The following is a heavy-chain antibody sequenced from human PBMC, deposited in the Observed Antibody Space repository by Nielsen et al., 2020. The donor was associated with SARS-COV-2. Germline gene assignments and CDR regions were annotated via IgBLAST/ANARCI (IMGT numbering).Heavy chain of an antibody. V-gene: IGHV3-23*01. Sequence: GESLKISCAASGFTFSSYAMSWVRQAPGKGLEWVSAISGSGGSTYYADSVKGRFTISRDNSKNTLYLQMNSLRVEDTAVYSCARASNTYTNCGYFDYWGQGTLVTVSS. J-gene: IGHJ4*02. CDR3: ARASNTYTNCGYFDY. CDR1: GFTFSSYA. CDR2: ISGSGGST. D-gene: IGHD4-11*01.